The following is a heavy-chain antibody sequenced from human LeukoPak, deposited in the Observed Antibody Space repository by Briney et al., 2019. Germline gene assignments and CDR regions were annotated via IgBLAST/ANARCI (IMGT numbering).Heavy chain of an antibody. V-gene: IGHV4-59*01. CDR2: VHSSGST. CDR1: GASFSTYY. Sequence: SETLSLTCKLSGASFSTYYWSWLRQPPGKGLEWIANVHSSGSTSYNPSLKSRVTISIDTSKNQFSLKLTSVTTADTAVYYCARDIRTVGATLYFDYWGQGTLLTVSS. J-gene: IGHJ4*02. D-gene: IGHD1-26*01. CDR3: ARDIRTVGATLYFDY.